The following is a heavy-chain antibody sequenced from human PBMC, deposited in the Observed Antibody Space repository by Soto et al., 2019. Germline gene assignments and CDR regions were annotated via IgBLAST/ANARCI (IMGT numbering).Heavy chain of an antibody. J-gene: IGHJ3*02. V-gene: IGHV4-31*03. CDR2: IYYSGST. CDR3: ARSYGDRDAFDI. Sequence: SETLSLTCTVSGGSISSGGYYWSWIRQHPGKGLEWIGYIYYSGSTYYNPSLKSRVAISVDTSKNQFSLKLSSVTAADTAVYYCARSYGDRDAFDIWGQGTMVTVSS. CDR1: GGSISSGGYY. D-gene: IGHD4-17*01.